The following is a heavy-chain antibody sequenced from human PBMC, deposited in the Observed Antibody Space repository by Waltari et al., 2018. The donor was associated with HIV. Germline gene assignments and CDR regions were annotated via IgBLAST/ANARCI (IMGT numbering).Heavy chain of an antibody. V-gene: IGHV1-8*01. CDR1: GYTFTDYD. D-gene: IGHD3-16*01. CDR3: VLSRRGAVLGDH. Sequence: QVQLVQSGATMKKPVASVKVSCKPSGYTFTDYDVNWVRQATGQGLEWLGWMNSDSGNTGYAQKFKDRVNMTRETSTRILYMELTGLSHQDAAVYYCVLSRRGAVLGDHWGEGTRVTVSS. CDR2: MNSDSGNT. J-gene: IGHJ4*02.